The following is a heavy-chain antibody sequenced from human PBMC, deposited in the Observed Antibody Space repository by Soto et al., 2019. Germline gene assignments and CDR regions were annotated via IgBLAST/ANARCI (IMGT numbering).Heavy chain of an antibody. CDR3: AREGALLFCCNAEYYDTMYV. Sequence: SETLSITCTVSGGSLIRGDYYWSWIRQNPGKGLEWIGYIYYSGDTNYNPSLKSRVIISVDTSKNQFSLKLSSVTAADTAVYYCAREGALLFCCNAEYYDTMYVWAQGTTVTVSS. V-gene: IGHV4-30-4*01. D-gene: IGHD1-26*01. CDR2: IYYSGDT. CDR1: GGSLIRGDYY. J-gene: IGHJ6*02.